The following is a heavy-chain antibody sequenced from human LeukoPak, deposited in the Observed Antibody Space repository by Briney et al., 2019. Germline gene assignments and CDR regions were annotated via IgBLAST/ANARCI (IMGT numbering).Heavy chain of an antibody. Sequence: GSLRLSCAASGFTFSSYAMSWVRQAPGKGLEWVSAISGSGGSTYYADSVKGRFAISRDNSRNTLYLQMNSLRAEDTAVYYCAKDVGVILYDYWGQGTLVTVSS. CDR3: AKDVGVILYDY. CDR2: ISGSGGST. D-gene: IGHD3-10*01. V-gene: IGHV3-23*01. CDR1: GFTFSSYA. J-gene: IGHJ4*02.